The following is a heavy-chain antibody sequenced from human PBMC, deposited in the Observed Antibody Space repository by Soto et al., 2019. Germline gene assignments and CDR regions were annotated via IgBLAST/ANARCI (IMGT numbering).Heavy chain of an antibody. CDR3: ARDRGIVVAPLGYYGMDV. D-gene: IGHD3-22*01. J-gene: IGHJ6*02. CDR1: GFTFSSYG. Sequence: GGSLRLSCAASGFTFSSYGMHWVRQAPGKGLEWVAVIWYDGSNKYYADSVKGRFTISRDNSKNTLYLQMNSLRAEDTAVYYCARDRGIVVAPLGYYGMDVWGQGATVTVSS. V-gene: IGHV3-33*01. CDR2: IWYDGSNK.